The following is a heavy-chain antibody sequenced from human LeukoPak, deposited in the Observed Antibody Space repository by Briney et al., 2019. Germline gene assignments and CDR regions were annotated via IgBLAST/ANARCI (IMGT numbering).Heavy chain of an antibody. Sequence: ASVKVSCKASGGTFSSYAISWVRQAPGQGLEWMGGIVPIFGTANYAQKFQRRVTITADESTSTAYMELSSLRSEDTAVYYCAREPQLGDSSGASVLFDYWGQGTLVTVSS. D-gene: IGHD2-2*01. CDR2: IVPIFGTA. CDR1: GGTFSSYA. V-gene: IGHV1-69*13. J-gene: IGHJ4*02. CDR3: AREPQLGDSSGASVLFDY.